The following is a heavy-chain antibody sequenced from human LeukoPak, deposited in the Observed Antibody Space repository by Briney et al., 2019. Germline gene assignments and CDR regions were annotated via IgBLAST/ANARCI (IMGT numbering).Heavy chain of an antibody. V-gene: IGHV1-24*01. CDR3: ATDLNHVLRYFDWPPGY. CDR1: GYTLTELS. J-gene: IGHJ4*02. CDR2: FDPEDGET. D-gene: IGHD3-9*01. Sequence: ASVKVSCKVSGYTLTELSMHWVQQAPGKGLEWMGGFDPEDGETIYAQKFQGRVTMTEDTSTDTAYMELSSLRSEDTAVYYCATDLNHVLRYFDWPPGYWGQGTLVTVSS.